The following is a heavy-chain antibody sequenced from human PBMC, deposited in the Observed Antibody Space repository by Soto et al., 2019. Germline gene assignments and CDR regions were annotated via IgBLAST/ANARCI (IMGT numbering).Heavy chain of an antibody. CDR3: AIASAEEGYSSGWFGWKGGGWFDP. CDR1: GGSISSYY. V-gene: IGHV4-59*08. J-gene: IGHJ5*02. D-gene: IGHD6-19*01. Sequence: SETLSLTCTVSGGSISSYYWSWIRQPPGKGLEWIGYIYYSGSTNYNPSLKSRVTISVDTSKNQFSLKLSSVTAADTAVYYCAIASAEEGYSSGWFGWKGGGWFDPWGQGTLVTVSS. CDR2: IYYSGST.